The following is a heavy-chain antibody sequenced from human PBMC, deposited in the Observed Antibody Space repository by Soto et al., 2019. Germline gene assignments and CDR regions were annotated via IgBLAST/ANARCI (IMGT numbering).Heavy chain of an antibody. Sequence: LRLSCGASGFIFSDYYMSWIRQAPGKGLEWVSYISSSGDTIYYADSVKGRFTISRDNANNSLFLQMNSLRAEDTGVYYCAREIECTVGGLVISDGMDVWGQGTTVTVSS. V-gene: IGHV3-11*01. D-gene: IGHD3-10*01. J-gene: IGHJ6*02. CDR3: AREIECTVGGLVISDGMDV. CDR1: GFIFSDYY. CDR2: ISSSGDTI.